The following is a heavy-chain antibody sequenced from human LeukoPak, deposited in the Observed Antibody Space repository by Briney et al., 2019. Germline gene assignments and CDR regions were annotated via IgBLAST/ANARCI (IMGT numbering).Heavy chain of an antibody. D-gene: IGHD2-2*02. CDR3: ARGQVYCSSTSCYTGWFDP. CDR1: GGSFSGYY. Sequence: SETLSLTCAVYGGSFSGYYWSWIRQPPGKGLEWIGEINHSGSTNYNPSLKSRVTISVDTSKNQFSLKLSSVTAADTAVYYCARGQVYCSSTSCYTGWFDPWGQGTLVTVSS. J-gene: IGHJ5*02. CDR2: INHSGST. V-gene: IGHV4-34*01.